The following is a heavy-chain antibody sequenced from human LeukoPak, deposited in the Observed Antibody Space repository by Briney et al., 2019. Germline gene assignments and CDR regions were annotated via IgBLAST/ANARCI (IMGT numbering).Heavy chain of an antibody. V-gene: IGHV4-39*01. CDR2: IYYSGST. Sequence: SETLSLTCTGSGDSISSSSYYWGWIRQPPGKGLEWIGSIYYSGSTYYNPSLKSRVTISVDTSKNQFSLKLSSVTAADTAVYFCARHDPRVGDTQTDWGQGTLVTVSS. CDR3: ARHDPRVGDTQTD. J-gene: IGHJ4*02. D-gene: IGHD1-26*01. CDR1: GDSISSSSYY.